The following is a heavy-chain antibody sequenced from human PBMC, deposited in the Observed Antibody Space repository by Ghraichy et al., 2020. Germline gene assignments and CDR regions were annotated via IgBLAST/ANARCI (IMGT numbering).Heavy chain of an antibody. CDR2: ISYDGSNK. CDR3: AKESARYSYAYYFDY. J-gene: IGHJ4*02. Sequence: LTCAASKFTFSSYAMHWVRQAPGKGLEWVAVISYDGSNKYYADSVKGRFSISRDNSKNTLYLQMSSLRAEDTAVYYCAKESARYSYAYYFDYWGQGTLVTVSS. V-gene: IGHV3-30*18. CDR1: KFTFSSYA. D-gene: IGHD3-16*01.